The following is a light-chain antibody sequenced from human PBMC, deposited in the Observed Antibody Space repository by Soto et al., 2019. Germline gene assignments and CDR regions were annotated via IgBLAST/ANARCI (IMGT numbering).Light chain of an antibody. CDR3: QLGYGPPVT. J-gene: IGKJ1*01. CDR1: QTISIW. Sequence: MNKSPSTRPASIGDRVTITCRARQTISIWLAWYQQKPGKAPKLLIYDASILESGVPSRFSGSGSGTEFTLTICILQPDAFAPYCSQLGYGPPVTLGQGTKVDNK. CDR2: DAS. V-gene: IGKV1-5*01.